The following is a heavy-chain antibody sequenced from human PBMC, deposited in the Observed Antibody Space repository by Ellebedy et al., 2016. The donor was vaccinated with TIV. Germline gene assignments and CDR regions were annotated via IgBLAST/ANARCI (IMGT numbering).Heavy chain of an antibody. Sequence: GESLKISXAASGFTFSSYAMHWVRQAPGKELEWVAVISYDGSNKYYADSVKGRFTISRDNSKNTLYLQMNSLRAEDTAVYYCARDMISDYPSVFSYYMDVWGKGTTVTVSS. CDR3: ARDMISDYPSVFSYYMDV. CDR1: GFTFSSYA. D-gene: IGHD3-16*01. V-gene: IGHV3-30-3*01. J-gene: IGHJ6*03. CDR2: ISYDGSNK.